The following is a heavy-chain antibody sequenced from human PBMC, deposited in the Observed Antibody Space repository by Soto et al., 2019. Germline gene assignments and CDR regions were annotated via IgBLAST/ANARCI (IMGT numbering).Heavy chain of an antibody. D-gene: IGHD2-15*01. V-gene: IGHV3-11*01. J-gene: IGHJ5*02. CDR2: ISSSGSTI. CDR3: ARREGCGGSCYPESSWFDP. CDR1: GFTFSDYY. Sequence: QVQLVESGGGLVKPGGSLRLSCAASGFTFSDYYMSWIRQAPGKGLEWVSYISSSGSTIYYADSVRGRFTISRDNAKHSLYLQMNSLRAEDKDVYYCARREGCGGSCYPESSWFDPWGQGTLVTVSS.